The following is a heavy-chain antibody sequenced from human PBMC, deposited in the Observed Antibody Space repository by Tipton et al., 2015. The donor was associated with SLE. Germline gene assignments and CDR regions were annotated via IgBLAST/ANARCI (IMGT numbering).Heavy chain of an antibody. CDR1: GGSISSYY. Sequence: LRLSCTVSGGSISSYYWSWIRQPPGKGLEWIGYIYYSGSTNYNPSLKSRVTISVDTSKNQFSLKLSSVTAADAAVYYCARDSRGWYGHWGQGTRVTVSS. J-gene: IGHJ5*02. CDR3: ARDSRGWYGH. D-gene: IGHD6-25*01. CDR2: IYYSGST. V-gene: IGHV4-59*12.